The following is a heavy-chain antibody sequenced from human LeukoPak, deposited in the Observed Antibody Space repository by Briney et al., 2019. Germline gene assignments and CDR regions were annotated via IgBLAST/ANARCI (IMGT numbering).Heavy chain of an antibody. CDR2: ISSSGSTI. J-gene: IGHJ4*02. CDR3: ASEHSGYGTDYFDY. CDR1: GFTVSSNY. Sequence: GGSLRLSCAASGFTVSSNYMSWVRQAPGKGLEWVSYISSSGSTIYYADSVKGRFTISRDNAKNSLYLQMNSLRAEDTAVYYCASEHSGYGTDYFDYWGQGTLVTVSS. D-gene: IGHD5-12*01. V-gene: IGHV3-11*01.